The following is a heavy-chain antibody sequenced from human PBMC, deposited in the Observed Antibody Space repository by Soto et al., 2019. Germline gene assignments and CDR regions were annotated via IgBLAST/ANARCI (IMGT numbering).Heavy chain of an antibody. CDR1: GGTFSSYS. D-gene: IGHD1-26*01. CDR2: IIPIFGTA. V-gene: IGHV1-69*01. J-gene: IGHJ4*02. Sequence: QVQLVQSGAEVKKPGSSVKVSCKASGGTFSSYSINWVRQAPGQGLEWMGEIIPIFGTANYAQKFQGRVTITADESTSTGYMELSSLRSEYTAVYYCARDGGRHSGGIDYWGQGTLVTVSS. CDR3: ARDGGRHSGGIDY.